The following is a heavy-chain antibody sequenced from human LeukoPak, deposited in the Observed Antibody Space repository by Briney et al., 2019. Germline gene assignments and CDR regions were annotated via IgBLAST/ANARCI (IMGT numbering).Heavy chain of an antibody. CDR2: ISYSGTT. Sequence: SETLSLTCTVSGVSVSSGRYYWSWIRQPPGEGLECIGYISYSGTTNYNPSLKSRVTISVDTSSNQFSLNLSSVTAADTAVYYCAIARIGDYVWGSYRPQGFGYWGQGTLVTVSS. V-gene: IGHV4-61*01. J-gene: IGHJ4*02. CDR3: AIARIGDYVWGSYRPQGFGY. D-gene: IGHD3-16*02. CDR1: GVSVSSGRYY.